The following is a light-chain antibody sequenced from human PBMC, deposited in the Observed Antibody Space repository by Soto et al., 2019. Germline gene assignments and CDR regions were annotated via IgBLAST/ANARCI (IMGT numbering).Light chain of an antibody. V-gene: IGLV8-61*01. J-gene: IGLJ2*01. CDR2: STN. CDR3: VLYMGGGTSV. CDR1: SGSVSTGFY. Sequence: QTVVTQEPSFSVSPGGTVTLTCGLNSGSVSTGFYPSWYQQTPGQPPRPLIYSTNSRSSGVPDRFSGSILGNKAALTITGAQSDDESDYYCVLYMGGGTSVFVGGTKLTVL.